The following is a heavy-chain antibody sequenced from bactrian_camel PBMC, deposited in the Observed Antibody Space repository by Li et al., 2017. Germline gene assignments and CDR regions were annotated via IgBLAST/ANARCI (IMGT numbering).Heavy chain of an antibody. Sequence: HVQLVESGGGPVQAGGSLRLSCVPFGDAVNSYCLAWFRQAPGKEREAVAVIDDSNSGSTTYADSVKGRFTISRDNALQTLYLQLNSVETEDTAIYYCAACNTGLSSRMGVTSQYSYWGQGTQVTVS. CDR2: IDDSNSGST. CDR3: AACNTGLSSRMGVTSQYSY. D-gene: IGHD5*01. CDR1: GDAVNSYC. J-gene: IGHJ4*01. V-gene: IGHV3S1*01.